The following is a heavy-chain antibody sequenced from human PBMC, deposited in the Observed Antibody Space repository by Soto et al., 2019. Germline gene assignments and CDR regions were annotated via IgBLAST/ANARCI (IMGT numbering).Heavy chain of an antibody. D-gene: IGHD4-17*01. CDR2: IIPILGIA. CDR3: ARDGDYGYFQH. V-gene: IGHV1-69*08. CDR1: GGTFSSYT. Sequence: QVQLVQSGAEVKKPGSSVKVSCKASGGTFSSYTISWVRQAPGQGLEWMGRIIPILGIANYAQKFQGRVTITADKATSTGYMELSSLRSEDTAVYYCARDGDYGYFQHWGQGTLVTVSS. J-gene: IGHJ1*01.